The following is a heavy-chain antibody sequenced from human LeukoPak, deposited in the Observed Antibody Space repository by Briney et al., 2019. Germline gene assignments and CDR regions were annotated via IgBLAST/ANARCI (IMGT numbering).Heavy chain of an antibody. J-gene: IGHJ4*02. D-gene: IGHD2-15*01. CDR3: AKSPVSSCRGSFCYPFDY. CDR2: ISSSGSTT. CDR1: GFTFSSYE. V-gene: IGHV3-48*03. Sequence: GGSLRLSCAASGFTFSSYEMNWVRQAPGRGLEWVSYISSSGSTTYYADSVKGRFTISRDNSRNTLYLQMNTLRAEDTAVYFCAKSPVSSCRGSFCYPFDYWGQGNLVTVSS.